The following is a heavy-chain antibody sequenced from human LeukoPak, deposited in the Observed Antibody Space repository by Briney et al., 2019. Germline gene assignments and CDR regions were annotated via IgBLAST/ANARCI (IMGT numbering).Heavy chain of an antibody. CDR2: ISSSSYI. Sequence: GGSLRLSCAASGFTFSSYSMNWVRQAPGKGLEWVSSISSSSYIYYADSVKGRFTISRDNAKNSLYLQMNSLRAEDTAVYYCARGRGSGYRYYYYYGMDVWGQGTTVTVSS. CDR1: GFTFSSYS. CDR3: ARGRGSGYRYYYYYGMDV. J-gene: IGHJ6*02. V-gene: IGHV3-21*01. D-gene: IGHD3-9*01.